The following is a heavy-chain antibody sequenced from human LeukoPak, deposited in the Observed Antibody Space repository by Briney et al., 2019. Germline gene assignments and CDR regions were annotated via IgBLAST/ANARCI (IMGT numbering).Heavy chain of an antibody. J-gene: IGHJ2*01. V-gene: IGHV4-34*01. D-gene: IGHD2-2*01. CDR2: ISHSGST. CDR3: ARGLGCSSTSCYARWYFDL. CDR1: GGSFSGYY. Sequence: SETLSLTCAVYGGSFSGYYWSWIRQPPGKGLEWIGEISHSGSTNYNPSLKSRVTISVDTSKNQFSLKLSSVTAADTAVYYCARGLGCSSTSCYARWYFDLWGRGTLVTVSS.